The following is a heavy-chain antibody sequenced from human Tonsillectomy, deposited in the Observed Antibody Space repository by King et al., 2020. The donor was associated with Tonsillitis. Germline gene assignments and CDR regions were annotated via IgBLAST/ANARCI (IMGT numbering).Heavy chain of an antibody. CDR2: IYYSGST. CDR3: ARERITMVRGVTIDAFDI. D-gene: IGHD3-10*01. Sequence: VQLQESGPGLVKPSETLSLTCTVSGGSISSYYWSWIRQPPGKGLEWIGYIYYSGSTNYNPSLKSRVTISVDTSKNQFSLKLSPVTAADTAVYYCARERITMVRGVTIDAFDIWGQGTMVTVSS. J-gene: IGHJ3*02. V-gene: IGHV4-59*01. CDR1: GGSISSYY.